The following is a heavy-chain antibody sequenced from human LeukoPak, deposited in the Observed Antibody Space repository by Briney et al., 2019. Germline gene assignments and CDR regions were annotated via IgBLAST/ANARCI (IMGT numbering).Heavy chain of an antibody. J-gene: IGHJ6*02. Sequence: GASVKVSCKASGYTFTSYYMHWVRQAPGQGLEWMGIINPSGGSTSYTQKFQGRVTMTRDTSTSTVYMELSSLRSEDTAVYYYAREAGMVVAGDYYYGMDVWGQGTTVTVSS. CDR2: INPSGGST. CDR3: AREAGMVVAGDYYYGMDV. D-gene: IGHD2-15*01. V-gene: IGHV1-46*01. CDR1: GYTFTSYY.